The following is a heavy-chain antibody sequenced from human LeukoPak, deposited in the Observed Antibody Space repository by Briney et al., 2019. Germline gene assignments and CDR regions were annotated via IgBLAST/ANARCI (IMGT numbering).Heavy chain of an antibody. D-gene: IGHD6-13*01. CDR3: ARERTAHEQQLVLSLFDY. J-gene: IGHJ4*02. CDR2: ISSSSSYI. CDR1: GFTFSSYS. V-gene: IGHV3-21*01. Sequence: MAGGSLRLSCAASGFTFSSYSMNWVRQAPGKGLEWVSSISSSSSYIYYADSVKGRFTISRDNAKNSLYLQMNSLRAEDTAVYYCARERTAHEQQLVLSLFDYWGQGTLVTVSS.